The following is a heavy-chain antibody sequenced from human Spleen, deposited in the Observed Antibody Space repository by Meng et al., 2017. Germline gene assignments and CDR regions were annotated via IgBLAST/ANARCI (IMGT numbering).Heavy chain of an antibody. CDR3: ARGPIAAAGRAYYWFDP. J-gene: IGHJ5*02. D-gene: IGHD6-13*01. Sequence: QVQLQPWAAGLLKPPGTPSLPAAVYGGSFSGYYWSWTRQPPGKGLEWIGEINHSGSTNYNPSLKSRVTISVDTSKNQFSLKLSSVTAADTAVYYCARGPIAAAGRAYYWFDPWGQGTLVTVSS. CDR2: INHSGST. CDR1: GGSFSGYY. V-gene: IGHV4-34*01.